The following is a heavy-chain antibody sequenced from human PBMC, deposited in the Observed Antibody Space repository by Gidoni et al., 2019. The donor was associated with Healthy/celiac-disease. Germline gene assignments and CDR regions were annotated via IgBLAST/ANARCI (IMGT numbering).Heavy chain of an antibody. CDR1: GGSISSGGSY. Sequence: QVPLQESGPGLVKPSPTLSLTCTVSGGSISSGGSYWSWIRQHPGKGLEWIGYIYYRGSTYYNPALKSRVTISVDTAKNQFSLKLSSVTAADTAVYYCARDYRSIAAAGHYYYYGMDVWGQGTTVTVSS. D-gene: IGHD6-13*01. CDR2: IYYRGST. V-gene: IGHV4-31*03. J-gene: IGHJ6*02. CDR3: ARDYRSIAAAGHYYYYGMDV.